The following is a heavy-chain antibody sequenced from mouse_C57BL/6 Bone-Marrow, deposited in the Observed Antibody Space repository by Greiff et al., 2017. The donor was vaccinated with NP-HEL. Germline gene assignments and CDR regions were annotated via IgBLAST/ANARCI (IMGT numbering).Heavy chain of an antibody. CDR3: AKLGWLLRGNAMDY. V-gene: IGHV2-5*01. CDR2: ICSGGST. Sequence: VKLVESGPGLVQPSQSLSITCTVSGFSLTSYGVHWVRQSPGKGLEWLGVICSGGSTAYNAAFMSRLSITKDNSKSQVFFKMNSMQADDTAIYYCAKLGWLLRGNAMDYWGQGTSVTVSS. D-gene: IGHD2-3*01. CDR1: GFSLTSYG. J-gene: IGHJ4*01.